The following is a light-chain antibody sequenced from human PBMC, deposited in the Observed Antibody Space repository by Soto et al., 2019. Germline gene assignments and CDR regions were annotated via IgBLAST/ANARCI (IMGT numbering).Light chain of an antibody. CDR1: QSLSTN. CDR3: QHRYTTPSFT. Sequence: DIQMTQSPSSLSASVGDRATITCRASQSLSTNLNWYQVKPGKAPKLLIYAASSLESGVPSRFTGSGSGTDFTLTISTLQPEDFATYYGQHRYTTPSFTVGPGTKVDI. V-gene: IGKV1-39*01. J-gene: IGKJ3*01. CDR2: AAS.